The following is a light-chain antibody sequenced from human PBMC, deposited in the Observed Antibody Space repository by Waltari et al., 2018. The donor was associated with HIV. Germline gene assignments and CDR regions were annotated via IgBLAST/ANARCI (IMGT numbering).Light chain of an antibody. Sequence: DIQMTQSPSTLSLSVGDRVTITCRASQAIDNWLAWYQQKPGQAPNLLIYKASTLESGVPSRFSGSGSGTEFTLTISSLQPDDFATYYCQQYKYYSWTFGQGTKVEIK. CDR1: QAIDNW. J-gene: IGKJ1*01. V-gene: IGKV1-5*03. CDR3: QQYKYYSWT. CDR2: KAS.